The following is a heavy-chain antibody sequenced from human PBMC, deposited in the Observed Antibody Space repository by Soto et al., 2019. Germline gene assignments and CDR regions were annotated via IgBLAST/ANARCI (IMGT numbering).Heavy chain of an antibody. CDR2: INPSGGST. V-gene: IGHV1-46*01. D-gene: IGHD3-3*01. CDR3: ASGLGLYYDFWSGYNYYYGMDV. Sequence: ASVKVSCKASGYTFTSYYMHWVRQAPGQGLEWMGIINPSGGSTSYAQKIQGRVTMTRDTSTSTVYMELSSLRSEDTAVYYCASGLGLYYDFWSGYNYYYGMDVWGQGTTVTVSS. CDR1: GYTFTSYY. J-gene: IGHJ6*02.